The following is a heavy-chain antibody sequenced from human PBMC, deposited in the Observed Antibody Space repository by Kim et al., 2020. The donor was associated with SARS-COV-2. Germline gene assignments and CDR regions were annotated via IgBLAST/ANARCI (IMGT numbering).Heavy chain of an antibody. V-gene: IGHV3-23*01. D-gene: IGHD5-18*01. CDR1: GFTFSNYA. CDR3: AKAERGYNWYFDL. J-gene: IGHJ2*01. Sequence: GGSLRLSCAASGFTFSNYAMSWVRQAPGKGLEWVSVISGSGVSTYYADSVKGRFTISRDNSKNTLYLQMNSLRAEDTAVYYCAKAERGYNWYFDLWGRGTLVTVSS. CDR2: ISGSGVST.